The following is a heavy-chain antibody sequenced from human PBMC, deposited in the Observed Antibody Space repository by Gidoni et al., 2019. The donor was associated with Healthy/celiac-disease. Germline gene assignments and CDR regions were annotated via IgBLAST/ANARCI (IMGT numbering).Heavy chain of an antibody. CDR1: GGSISSYY. V-gene: IGHV4-59*01. CDR2: IYYSGST. J-gene: IGHJ4*02. D-gene: IGHD3-10*01. CDR3: ARETRAQGFDY. Sequence: QVQLQESGPGLAKPSETLSLTCTVSGGSISSYYWSWIRQPPGKGLERIWYIYYSGSTNYNPSLKSRVTISVDTSKNQFSLKLSSVTAADTAVYYCARETRAQGFDYWGQGTLVTVSS.